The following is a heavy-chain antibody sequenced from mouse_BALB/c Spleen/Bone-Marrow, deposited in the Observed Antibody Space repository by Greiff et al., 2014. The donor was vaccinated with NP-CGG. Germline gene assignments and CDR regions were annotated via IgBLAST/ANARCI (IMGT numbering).Heavy chain of an antibody. CDR2: ISSGGSYT. CDR1: GFTFSSYA. J-gene: IGHJ1*01. D-gene: IGHD1-1*01. Sequence: EVQLVESGGGLVKPGGSLKLSCAASGFTFSSYAMSWVRQTPEKRLEWVATISSGGSYTYYADSVKGRFTISRDTAKNTLYLQMSSLRSEDTAMYYCARQGYYGSSPHWYFDVWGAGTTVTVSS. V-gene: IGHV5-9-3*01. CDR3: ARQGYYGSSPHWYFDV.